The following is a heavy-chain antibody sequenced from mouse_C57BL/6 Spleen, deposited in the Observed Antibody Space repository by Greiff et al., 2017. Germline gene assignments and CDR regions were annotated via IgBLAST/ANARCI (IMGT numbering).Heavy chain of an antibody. CDR1: GFTFSSYA. V-gene: IGHV5-9-1*02. J-gene: IGHJ3*01. CDR2: LSSGGDYI. Sequence: DVQLVESGEGLVKPGGSLKLSCAASGFTFSSYAMSWVRQTPEKRLEWVAYLSSGGDYIYYADTVKGRFTISRDNARNTLYLQMISLKSEDTAIYYCTRDPYDYDFPWFSYWGQGTLVTVSA. CDR3: TRDPYDYDFPWFSY. D-gene: IGHD2-4*01.